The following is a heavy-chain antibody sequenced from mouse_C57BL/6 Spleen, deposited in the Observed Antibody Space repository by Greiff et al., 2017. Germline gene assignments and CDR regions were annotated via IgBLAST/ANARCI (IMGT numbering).Heavy chain of an antibody. CDR2: INPSSGYT. V-gene: IGHV1-7*01. D-gene: IGHD2-5*01. CDR3: AREGAYYSNYLDY. CDR1: GYTFTSYW. Sequence: QVQLQQSGAELAKPGASVKLSCKASGYTFTSYWMHWVKQRPGQGLEWIGYINPSSGYTKSNQKFKDKATLTADKSSSTSYMQLSSLTYEDSAVYYCAREGAYYSNYLDYWGQGTSVTVSS. J-gene: IGHJ4*01.